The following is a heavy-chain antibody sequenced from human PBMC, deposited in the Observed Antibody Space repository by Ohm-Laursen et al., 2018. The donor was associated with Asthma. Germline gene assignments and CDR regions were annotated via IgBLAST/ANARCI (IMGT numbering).Heavy chain of an antibody. CDR2: IYWDDDK. D-gene: IGHD2-15*01. Sequence: TQTLTLTCTFSGFSLSTSGVGVGWIRQTPGKALEWLALIYWDDDKRYSPSLKTRLTITKDTSKNQVVLSMTNMDPVDTATYYCAHHSCSGGSCYSAFDFWGQGTLVTVSS. CDR1: GFSLSTSGVG. V-gene: IGHV2-5*02. CDR3: AHHSCSGGSCYSAFDF. J-gene: IGHJ4*02.